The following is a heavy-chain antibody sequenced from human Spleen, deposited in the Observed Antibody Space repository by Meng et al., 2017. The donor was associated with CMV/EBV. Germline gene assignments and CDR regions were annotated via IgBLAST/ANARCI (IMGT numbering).Heavy chain of an antibody. CDR3: ASKDGYNEDFDY. V-gene: IGHV1-69*02. D-gene: IGHD5-24*01. Sequence: SVKVSCKASGGTFSTYTITWVRQAPGQGLEWMGRIIPILGIANYAQKFQGRVTITADKSTSTAYMELSSLRSEDTAVYYCASKDGYNEDFDYWGQGMLVTVSS. J-gene: IGHJ4*02. CDR1: GGTFSTYT. CDR2: IIPILGIA.